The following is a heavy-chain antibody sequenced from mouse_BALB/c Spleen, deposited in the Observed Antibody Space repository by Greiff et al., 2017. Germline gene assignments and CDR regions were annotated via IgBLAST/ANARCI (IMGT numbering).Heavy chain of an antibody. CDR2: ISYDGSN. V-gene: IGHV3-6*02. D-gene: IGHD1-2*01. CDR3: ARDRYYGYFYAMDY. CDR1: GYSITSGYY. Sequence: DVKLQESGPGLVKPSQSLSLTCSVTGYSITSGYYWNWIRQFPGNKLEWMGYISYDGSNNYNPSLKNRISITRDTSKNQFFLKLNSVTTEDTATYYCARDRYYGYFYAMDYWGQGTSVTVSS. J-gene: IGHJ4*01.